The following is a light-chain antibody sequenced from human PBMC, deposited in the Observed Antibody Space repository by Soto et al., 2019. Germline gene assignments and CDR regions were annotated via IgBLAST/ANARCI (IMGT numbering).Light chain of an antibody. CDR3: QQYVNLPPLT. J-gene: IGKJ4*01. CDR1: QDISNY. Sequence: DIQMTQSPSSLSASVGDRVTITCQASQDISNYLNWYQQKPGKAPKLLIYDASNLETGVPSRFSGSGSGTDFTFTIFSLQPEDIAAYYCQQYVNLPPLTFGGGTKVEIK. V-gene: IGKV1-33*01. CDR2: DAS.